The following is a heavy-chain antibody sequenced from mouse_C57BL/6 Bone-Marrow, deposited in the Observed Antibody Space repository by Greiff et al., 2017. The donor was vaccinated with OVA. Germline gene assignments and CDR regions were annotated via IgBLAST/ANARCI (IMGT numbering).Heavy chain of an antibody. D-gene: IGHD2-1*01. CDR1: GYTFTSYW. Sequence: QVQLQQPGTELVKPGASVKLSCKASGYTFTSYWMHWVKQRPGQGLEWIGNINPSNGGTNYNEKFKSKATLTVDKSSSPAYMQLSSLTSEDSAVYYCARDGNYDYAMDYWGQGTSVTVSS. J-gene: IGHJ4*01. CDR3: ARDGNYDYAMDY. CDR2: INPSNGGT. V-gene: IGHV1-53*01.